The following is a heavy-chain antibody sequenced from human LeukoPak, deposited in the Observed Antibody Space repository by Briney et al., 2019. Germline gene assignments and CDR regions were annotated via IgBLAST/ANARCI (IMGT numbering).Heavy chain of an antibody. V-gene: IGHV1-18*01. CDR1: GYPFTTYG. CDR2: ISGNDGDT. CDR3: ARDVPDFWSGFDH. Sequence: ASVKVSCKASGYPFTTYGLSWVRQPPGQGLEWMGQISGNDGDTTYAQKFQGRVTMTTDTGTTTAYMELTSLTSDDTAVYYCARDVPDFWSGFDHWGQGTLVTVSP. D-gene: IGHD3-3*01. J-gene: IGHJ4*02.